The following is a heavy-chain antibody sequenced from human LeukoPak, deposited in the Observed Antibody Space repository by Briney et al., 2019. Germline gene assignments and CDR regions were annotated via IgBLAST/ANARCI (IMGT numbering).Heavy chain of an antibody. Sequence: GGSLRLSCAASGFTFSNAWMSWVRQAPGKGLERVGRIKSKTDGGTTDYAAPVKGRFTISRDDSKNTLYLQMNSLKTEDTAVYYCTGPAEYCSSTSCLLVFDYWGQGTLVIVSS. J-gene: IGHJ4*02. D-gene: IGHD2-2*01. CDR1: GFTFSNAW. CDR2: IKSKTDGGTT. CDR3: TGPAEYCSSTSCLLVFDY. V-gene: IGHV3-15*01.